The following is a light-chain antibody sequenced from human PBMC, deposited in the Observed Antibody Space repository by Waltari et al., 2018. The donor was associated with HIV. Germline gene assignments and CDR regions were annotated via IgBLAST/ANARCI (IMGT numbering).Light chain of an antibody. Sequence: DIVMTQSPASLAVSLGERATINCKSKQSLLLNFNNKTYLTWYQQKPGQSPKLLLYWASTRESGVPDRFSGSGSGTDFNLTISSLQAEDVATYYCQQCYSTPWTFGRGTKVEI. V-gene: IGKV4-1*01. CDR3: QQCYSTPWT. CDR2: WAS. CDR1: QSLLLNFNNKTY. J-gene: IGKJ1*01.